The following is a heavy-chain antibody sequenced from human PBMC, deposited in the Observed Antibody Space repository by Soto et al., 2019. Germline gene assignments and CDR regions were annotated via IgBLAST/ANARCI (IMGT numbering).Heavy chain of an antibody. CDR1: GGSISSTDHY. D-gene: IGHD2-15*01. CDR3: ARLVFYCLRGSCDDYNFYGLDV. J-gene: IGHJ6*02. Sequence: PSETLSLTCTVSGGSISSTDHYWGWIRQPPGKGLEWLGSIYYAGSTFHNPSLKRRATISVDTSRNQFSLRLSSVTASDTAVYYCARLVFYCLRGSCDDYNFYGLDVWGQGTTVTVSS. V-gene: IGHV4-39*01. CDR2: IYYAGST.